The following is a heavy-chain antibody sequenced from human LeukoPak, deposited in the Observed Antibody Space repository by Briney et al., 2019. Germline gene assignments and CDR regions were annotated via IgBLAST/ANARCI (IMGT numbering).Heavy chain of an antibody. CDR2: FNPSSGST. Sequence: GASVKVSCKASGYTFTSYYMHWVRQAPGQGLEWMGIFNPSSGSTSCAQKFQGRVTMTEDTSTDTAYMELSSLRSEDTAVYYCATDRAMVRGVMGGMDVWGQGTTVTVSS. V-gene: IGHV1-46*01. CDR3: ATDRAMVRGVMGGMDV. CDR1: GYTFTSYY. D-gene: IGHD3-10*01. J-gene: IGHJ6*02.